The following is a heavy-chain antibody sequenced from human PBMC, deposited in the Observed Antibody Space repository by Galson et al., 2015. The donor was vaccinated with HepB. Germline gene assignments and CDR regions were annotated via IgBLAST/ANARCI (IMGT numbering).Heavy chain of an antibody. J-gene: IGHJ2*01. D-gene: IGHD4-17*01. CDR3: ARHKGGPTVTYWYFDL. CDR1: GGFISSYY. Sequence: ETLSLTCSVSGGFISSYYWSWIRQPPGKGLEWIGYIYYSGSTNYNPSLKSRVTISVDTSKNQFSLMLSSVTAADTAVYYCARHKGGPTVTYWYFDLWGRGTLVTVSS. V-gene: IGHV4-59*08. CDR2: IYYSGST.